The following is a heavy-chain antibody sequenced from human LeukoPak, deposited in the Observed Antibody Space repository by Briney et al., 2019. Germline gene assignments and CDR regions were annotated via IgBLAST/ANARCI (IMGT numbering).Heavy chain of an antibody. CDR3: ARDLIAAAGKGYFQH. CDR2: INHSGST. Sequence: SETLSLTCAVYGGSFSGYYWSWIRQPPGKGLEWIGEINHSGSTNYNPSLKSRVTISVDTSKNQFSLKLSSVTAADTAVYYCARDLIAAAGKGYFQHWGQGTLVTVSS. J-gene: IGHJ1*01. CDR1: GGSFSGYY. V-gene: IGHV4-34*01. D-gene: IGHD6-13*01.